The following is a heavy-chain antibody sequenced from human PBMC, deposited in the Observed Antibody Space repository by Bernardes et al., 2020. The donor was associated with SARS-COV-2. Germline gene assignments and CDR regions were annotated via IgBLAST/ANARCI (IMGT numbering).Heavy chain of an antibody. CDR1: GGSISAYY. CDR2: LYYTGST. J-gene: IGHJ4*02. Sequence: SETLSLTCTVSGGSISAYYWSWFRQPPGTGLAWIGYLYYTGSTNYNPSLQSRVTISVDTSKNQFSLKLSSVTAADTAVYYCARGFDYWGQGILVTVSS. V-gene: IGHV4-59*01. CDR3: ARGFDY.